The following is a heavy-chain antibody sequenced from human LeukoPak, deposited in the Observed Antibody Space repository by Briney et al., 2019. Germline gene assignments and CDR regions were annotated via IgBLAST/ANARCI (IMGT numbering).Heavy chain of an antibody. CDR1: GGSINSYY. CDR2: IYTNTGTT. Sequence: SETLSLTCTVSGGSINSYYWGWVRQPAGKGLEWIGRIYTNTGTTNYSPSLKGRLTMSVDTSKNQSSLNLRSVTAADTAVYYCGRQGYTASYYFLDYWSQGTLVTVSS. J-gene: IGHJ4*02. D-gene: IGHD1-26*01. CDR3: GRQGYTASYYFLDY. V-gene: IGHV4-4*07.